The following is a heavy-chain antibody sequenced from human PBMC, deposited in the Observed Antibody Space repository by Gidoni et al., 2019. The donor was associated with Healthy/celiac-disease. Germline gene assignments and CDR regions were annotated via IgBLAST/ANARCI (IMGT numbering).Heavy chain of an antibody. Sequence: QVQLVESGGGVVQPGRSLRLSCAASGFTFSSYAMHWVRQAPGKGLEWVAVIAYDGSNKYYADSVKGRFTISRDNSKNTLYLQMNSLRAEDTAVYYCARTVPRGHNYYYGMDVWGQGTTVTVSS. CDR3: ARTVPRGHNYYYGMDV. CDR2: IAYDGSNK. V-gene: IGHV3-30-3*01. J-gene: IGHJ6*02. D-gene: IGHD5-18*01. CDR1: GFTFSSYA.